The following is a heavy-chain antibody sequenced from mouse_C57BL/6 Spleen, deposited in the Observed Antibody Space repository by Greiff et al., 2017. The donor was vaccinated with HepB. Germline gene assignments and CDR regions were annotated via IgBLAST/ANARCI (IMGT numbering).Heavy chain of an antibody. J-gene: IGHJ4*01. CDR3: ATNYEGTGYYAMDY. D-gene: IGHD1-1*01. CDR1: GYTFTSYW. Sequence: LKQSGAELVKPGASVKMSCKASGYTFTSYWITWVKQRPGQGLEWIGDIYPGSGSTNYNEKFKSKATLTVDTSSSTAYMQLSSLTSEDSAVYYCATNYEGTGYYAMDYWGQGTSVTVSS. V-gene: IGHV1-55*01. CDR2: IYPGSGST.